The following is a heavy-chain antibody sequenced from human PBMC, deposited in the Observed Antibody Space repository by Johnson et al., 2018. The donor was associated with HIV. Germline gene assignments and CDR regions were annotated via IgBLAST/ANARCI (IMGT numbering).Heavy chain of an antibody. J-gene: IGHJ3*02. Sequence: VQLVESGGGLVQPGRSLRLSCAASGFTFDDYAMHWVRQAPGKGLEWVSGISWNSGSIGYADSVKGRFTISRDNAKNSLYLQMNSLRAEDTALYYCAKDMGAGTIDAFDIWGQGTMVTVAS. CDR2: ISWNSGSI. CDR1: GFTFDDYA. D-gene: IGHD1-26*01. CDR3: AKDMGAGTIDAFDI. V-gene: IGHV3-9*01.